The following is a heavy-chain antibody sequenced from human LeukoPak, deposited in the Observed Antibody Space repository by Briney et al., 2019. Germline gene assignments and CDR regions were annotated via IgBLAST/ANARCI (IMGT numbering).Heavy chain of an antibody. CDR3: ARGAEYQDYFDY. Sequence: PGGSLRLSCAASGFTFSSYSMNWVRQAPGKGLEWVSFISSSSSYIYYADSVKGRFTISRDNAKNSLYLQMNSLRAEDTAVYYCARGAEYQDYFDYWGQGTQVTVSS. J-gene: IGHJ4*02. CDR1: GFTFSSYS. CDR2: ISSSSSYI. D-gene: IGHD2-2*01. V-gene: IGHV3-21*01.